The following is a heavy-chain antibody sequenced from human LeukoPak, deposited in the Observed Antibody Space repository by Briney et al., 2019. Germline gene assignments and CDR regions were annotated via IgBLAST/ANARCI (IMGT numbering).Heavy chain of an antibody. V-gene: IGHV4-59*08. CDR3: ARWGIQLGYLHY. J-gene: IGHJ4*02. D-gene: IGHD5-18*01. CDR1: GGSISSYY. CDR2: IDYSGTT. Sequence: PSETLSLTCTVSGGSISSYYWSWIRQPPGKGLEWIGYIDYSGTTNYNPSLKSRVTISIDTSKKQFSLKLSSVTAADTAVYYCARWGIQLGYLHYWGQGTLVTVSS.